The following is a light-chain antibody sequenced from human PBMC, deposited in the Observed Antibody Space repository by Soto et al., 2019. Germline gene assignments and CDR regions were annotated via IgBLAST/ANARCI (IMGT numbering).Light chain of an antibody. CDR2: EVN. CDR1: NGDVGSYDL. CDR3: CSYAGSNSLI. Sequence: QSVLTQPASVSGSPGQSITISCTGTNGDVGSYDLVSWYQRYPGEAPTLIIYEVNKRPSGISNRFSGSKSGNTASLTISGLQAEDEAEYDCCSYAGSNSLIFGGGTKVTVL. J-gene: IGLJ2*01. V-gene: IGLV2-23*02.